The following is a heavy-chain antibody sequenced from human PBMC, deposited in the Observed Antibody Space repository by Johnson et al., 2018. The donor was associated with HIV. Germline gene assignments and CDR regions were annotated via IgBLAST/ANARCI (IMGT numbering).Heavy chain of an antibody. CDR3: AKESGGSGSYYIGDMGDAFDI. J-gene: IGHJ3*02. D-gene: IGHD3-10*01. CDR1: GFTFSDYA. Sequence: QVQLVESGGGLVKPGGSLRLSCSASGFTFSDYALHWVRPAPGKGLEWVAVISSDVIVLKYAASLKGRFTISRDTSQNTLFGKMNSLRPEDTAVYFCAKESGGSGSYYIGDMGDAFDIWGQGTLVTVSS. V-gene: IGHV3-30-3*01. CDR2: ISSDVIVL.